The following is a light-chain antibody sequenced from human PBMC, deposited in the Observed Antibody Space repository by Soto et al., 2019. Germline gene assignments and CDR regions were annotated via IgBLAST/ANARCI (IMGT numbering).Light chain of an antibody. V-gene: IGLV1-51*01. CDR2: DNN. J-gene: IGLJ2*01. Sequence: QSVLTQPPSVSAAPGQKGTISCSASSSNIGNNYVSWYQQLPGTAPKLLIYDNNKRPSGIPDRFSGSKSGTSATLGITGLQTGDEADCYCGTWDSSLSAVVFGGGTKVTVL. CDR3: GTWDSSLSAVV. CDR1: SSNIGNNY.